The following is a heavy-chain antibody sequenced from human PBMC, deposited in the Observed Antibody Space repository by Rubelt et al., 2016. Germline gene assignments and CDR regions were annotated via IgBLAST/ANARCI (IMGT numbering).Heavy chain of an antibody. CDR3: ARDRQQSYYCDY. CDR1: GGSISSSSYY. V-gene: IGHV4-39*07. Sequence: QLQLQESGPGLVKPSETLSLTCTVSGGSISSSSYYWGWIRQPPGKGLEWIGSIYYSGSTDYHPSLESRVTISVDTSKNQFSLKLSSVTAADTAVYYWARDRQQSYYCDYWGQGTTVTVSS. CDR2: IYYSGST. D-gene: IGHD6-13*01. J-gene: IGHJ4*03.